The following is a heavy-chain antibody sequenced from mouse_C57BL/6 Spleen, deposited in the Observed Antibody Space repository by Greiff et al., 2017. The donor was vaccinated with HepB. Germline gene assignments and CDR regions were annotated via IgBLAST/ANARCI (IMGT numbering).Heavy chain of an antibody. CDR2: IDPENGDT. CDR1: GYAFSSSW. Sequence: EVQLQQSGPELVKPGASVKISCKASGYAFSSSWMNWVKQRPEQGLEWIGWIDPENGDTEYASKFQGKATITADTSSNTAYLQLSSLTSEDTAVYYCTHYGSSWYFDVWGTGTTVTVSS. J-gene: IGHJ1*03. CDR3: THYGSSWYFDV. D-gene: IGHD1-1*01. V-gene: IGHV14-4*01.